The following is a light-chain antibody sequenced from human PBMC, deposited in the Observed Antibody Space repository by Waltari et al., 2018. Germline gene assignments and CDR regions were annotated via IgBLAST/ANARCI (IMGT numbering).Light chain of an antibody. CDR2: DND. CDR3: GTWDSSLSDVV. Sequence: QSVLTQPPSVSAAAGQKVTFSCSGRTPNIESNFVSWYQQLPGTAPKLLIHDNDKRPSGIPDQFSGSKSGTSATLGITGLQTGDEADYYCGTWDSSLSDVVFGGGTKLTVL. J-gene: IGLJ2*01. V-gene: IGLV1-51*01. CDR1: TPNIESNF.